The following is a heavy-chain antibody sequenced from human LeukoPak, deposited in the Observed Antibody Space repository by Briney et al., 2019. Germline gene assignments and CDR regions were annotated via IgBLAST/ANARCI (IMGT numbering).Heavy chain of an antibody. V-gene: IGHV1-69*06. CDR1: GGTFSNYA. CDR3: ARDVLDYYDRSDYVT. Sequence: GSSVKVSCKASGGTFSNYAISWVRQAPGQGLEWMGGIIPMFGAANYAQKFQGRVTIIADKSTSTAYMELSSLKSEDTAVYYCARDVLDYYDRSDYVTWGQGTLVTVSS. CDR2: IIPMFGAA. D-gene: IGHD3-22*01. J-gene: IGHJ4*02.